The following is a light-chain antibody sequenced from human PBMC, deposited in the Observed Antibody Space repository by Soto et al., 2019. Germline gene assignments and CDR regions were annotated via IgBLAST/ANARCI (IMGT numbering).Light chain of an antibody. Sequence: QSVLTQPASVSGSPGQSITISCTGTSSDVGSYNLVSWYQQHPGKAPKLMIYEVTQRPSGVSSRFSGSRSGNTASLTISGLRAEDEAHYYCCAYSASSTLLFGGGTKLTVL. J-gene: IGLJ2*01. V-gene: IGLV2-23*02. CDR1: SSDVGSYNL. CDR2: EVT. CDR3: CAYSASSTLL.